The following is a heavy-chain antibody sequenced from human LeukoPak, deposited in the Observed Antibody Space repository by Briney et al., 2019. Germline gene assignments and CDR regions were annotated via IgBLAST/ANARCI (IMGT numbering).Heavy chain of an antibody. CDR1: GFTVSNNY. Sequence: GGSLRLSCAASGFTVSNNYMAWVRQAPGKGLEWVSVIYSGGSTYYADSVKGRFSISRDNSKNRLYLQMSSLRAEDTAVYYCARGLLVRGIVHPNFDYWGQGTLDTVSS. CDR2: IYSGGST. D-gene: IGHD3-10*01. V-gene: IGHV3-66*01. J-gene: IGHJ4*02. CDR3: ARGLLVRGIVHPNFDY.